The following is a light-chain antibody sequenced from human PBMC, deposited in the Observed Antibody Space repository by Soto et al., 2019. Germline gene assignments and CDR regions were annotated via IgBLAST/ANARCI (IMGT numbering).Light chain of an antibody. J-gene: IGLJ1*01. CDR1: SSDVGRYNL. Sequence: QSALTQPASVSGSPGQSITISCTGTSSDVGRYNLVSWYQQHPGQVPKLMIYEVIKRPSGVSDRFSGSKSGNTASLTISGLQAEDEADYYCCSYVGSGTFNVLGTGTKLTVL. V-gene: IGLV2-23*02. CDR2: EVI. CDR3: CSYVGSGTFNV.